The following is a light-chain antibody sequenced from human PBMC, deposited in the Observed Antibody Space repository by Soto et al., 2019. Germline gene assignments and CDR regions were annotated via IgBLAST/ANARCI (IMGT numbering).Light chain of an antibody. CDR2: GAS. V-gene: IGKV3-15*01. CDR3: QQYNNWPLWT. J-gene: IGKJ1*01. CDR1: QIVSIN. Sequence: EIVMTQSPATLSVSPGERATHSCRASQIVSINLAWYQQKPVQALRLLIYGASTSAIGIPARFSGSGSWTEFTLTISSLQSEDFAVYYCQQYNNWPLWTFGQGTKVDIK.